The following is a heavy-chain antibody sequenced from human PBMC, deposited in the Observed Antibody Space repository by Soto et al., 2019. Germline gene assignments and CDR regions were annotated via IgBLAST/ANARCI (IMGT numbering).Heavy chain of an antibody. CDR2: IYYSGTA. CDR3: ASRSGDYVGWFDP. Sequence: PSETLSLTCTVSGGSIIGSGFHWAWIRQPPGKGLEWIGSIYYSGTANYSPSLKSRLAIDVDTSKNQFSLRLSSVTAADMAVYYCASRSGDYVGWFDPWGQGTRVTVSS. J-gene: IGHJ5*02. CDR1: GGSIIGSGFH. D-gene: IGHD4-17*01. V-gene: IGHV4-39*01.